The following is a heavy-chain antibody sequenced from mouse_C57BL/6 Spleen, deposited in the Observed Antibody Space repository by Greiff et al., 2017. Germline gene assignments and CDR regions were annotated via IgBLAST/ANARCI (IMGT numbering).Heavy chain of an antibody. D-gene: IGHD1-1*01. CDR3: ARDYCTSYWYFDV. CDR1: GYTFTDYY. V-gene: IGHV1-75*01. J-gene: IGHJ1*03. Sequence: VQLQQSGPELVKPGASVKISCKASGYTFTDYYINWVKQRPGQGLEWIGWIFPGSGSTYYNEKFKGKATLTVDKSSSTAYMLLSSLTSEDSAVYFCARDYCTSYWYFDVWGTGTTVTVSS. CDR2: IFPGSGST.